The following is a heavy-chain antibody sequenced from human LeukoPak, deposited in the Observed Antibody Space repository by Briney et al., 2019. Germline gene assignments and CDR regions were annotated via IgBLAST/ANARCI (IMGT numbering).Heavy chain of an antibody. CDR1: GYTFTGYY. Sequence: ASVKVSCKASGYTFTGYYMHWVRQAPGQGLEWMGWINPNSGGTNYAQRFQGRVTMTRDTSISTAYMELSRPRSDDTAVYYCARGGDRDDYVWGSYRPSFDYWGQGTLVTVSS. CDR3: ARGGDRDDYVWGSYRPSFDY. CDR2: INPNSGGT. D-gene: IGHD3-16*02. V-gene: IGHV1-2*02. J-gene: IGHJ4*02.